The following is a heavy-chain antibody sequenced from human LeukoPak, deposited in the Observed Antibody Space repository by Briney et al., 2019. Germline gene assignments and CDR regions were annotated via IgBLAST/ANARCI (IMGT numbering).Heavy chain of an antibody. CDR3: ANLGTTVTTPTGGY. CDR2: ISGSGRST. J-gene: IGHJ4*02. D-gene: IGHD4-17*01. CDR1: GFTFSSGA. V-gene: IGHV3-23*01. Sequence: GGSLRLSCAVSGFTFSSGAMSWVRQAPGKGLEWVSAISGSGRSTYYADSVKGRFTISRDNSKNTLYLQMNSLRAEDTALYYCANLGTTVTTPTGGYWAQGALVTVSS.